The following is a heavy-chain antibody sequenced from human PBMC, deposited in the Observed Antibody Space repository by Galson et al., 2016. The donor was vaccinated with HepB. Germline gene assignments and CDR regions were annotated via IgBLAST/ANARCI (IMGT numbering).Heavy chain of an antibody. CDR1: GFTFSRYG. CDR2: ISGRGEYT. Sequence: SLRLSCAASGFTFSRYGMHWVRQAPGKGLEWVSGISGRGEYTFYADSVKGRFTISRDNSKNTLHLQMNSLRAEDTATYFCAKYREGDFDYWGQGALVTVSS. D-gene: IGHD3-16*02. J-gene: IGHJ4*02. CDR3: AKYREGDFDY. V-gene: IGHV3-23*01.